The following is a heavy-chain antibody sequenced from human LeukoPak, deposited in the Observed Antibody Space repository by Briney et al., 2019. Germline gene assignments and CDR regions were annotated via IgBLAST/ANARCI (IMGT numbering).Heavy chain of an antibody. CDR3: ARSRHSSGYYPFDY. Sequence: GASVKVSCKASDYAFTTYGITWVRQAPGQGLEWMGWISAYNGNTNYAQNLQGRVTLTTDTSTSTAYMELRSLRSDDTAVYYCARSRHSSGYYPFDYWGQGTLVTVSS. J-gene: IGHJ4*02. CDR2: ISAYNGNT. V-gene: IGHV1-18*01. CDR1: DYAFTTYG. D-gene: IGHD3-22*01.